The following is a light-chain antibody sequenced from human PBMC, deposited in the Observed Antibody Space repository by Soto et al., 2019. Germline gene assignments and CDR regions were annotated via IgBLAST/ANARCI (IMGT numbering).Light chain of an antibody. CDR2: EYI. J-gene: IGLJ1*01. Sequence: QSALTQPASVSGSPGQSITISCAGTSSDVGSYNRVSWYQQHPHKAPKLIIYEYIKRPSGVSDRFSCSRSGNTASMTISGLQAEDEADYHCCSYAVCTMYVFGTGTKLNVL. CDR1: SSDVGSYNR. V-gene: IGLV2-23*01. CDR3: CSYAVCTMYV.